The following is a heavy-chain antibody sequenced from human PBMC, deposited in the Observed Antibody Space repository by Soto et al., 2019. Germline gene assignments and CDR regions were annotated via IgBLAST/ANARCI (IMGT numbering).Heavy chain of an antibody. CDR3: ARATIVDAY. CDR1: GFAFSGYW. Sequence: EVQLVESGGDLVQPGGSLRLSCAASGFAFSGYWMSWVRQPPGKGLEGVANIKQDGSEKYYVGSVKGRFTISRDNAKNSLYLQMHSLRVEATAVYYCARATIVDAYWDQGTLVTVSS. V-gene: IGHV3-7*01. J-gene: IGHJ4*02. D-gene: IGHD2-21*01. CDR2: IKQDGSEK.